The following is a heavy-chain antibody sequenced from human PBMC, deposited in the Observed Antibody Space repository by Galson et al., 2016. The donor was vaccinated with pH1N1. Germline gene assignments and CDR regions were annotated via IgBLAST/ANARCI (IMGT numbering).Heavy chain of an antibody. Sequence: LRLSCAASGFSFSTYGMRWVRQAPGKGLEWVSSITGSGGNTYDTDSVKGRFTISRDNARNTLYLQMNSLRAEDTAVYYCAKAPTVTANGRTYFDYWGQGVRVIVSS. D-gene: IGHD4-11*01. CDR3: AKAPTVTANGRTYFDY. CDR2: ITGSGGNT. V-gene: IGHV3-23*01. J-gene: IGHJ4*02. CDR1: GFSFSTYG.